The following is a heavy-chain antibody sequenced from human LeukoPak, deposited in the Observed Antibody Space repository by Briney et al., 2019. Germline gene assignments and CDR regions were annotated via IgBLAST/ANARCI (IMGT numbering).Heavy chain of an antibody. Sequence: PGGSLRLSCAASGFTFSIYQINWVRQAPGQGLEWLSYIDNTGGTIHYADSVRGRFTISRDNAENSLYLQMNSLRAEDTAVYYCARDATFIPGHVYFDYWGQGILVTVSS. V-gene: IGHV3-48*03. CDR2: IDNTGGTI. CDR3: ARDATFIPGHVYFDY. D-gene: IGHD2-21*01. CDR1: GFTFSIYQ. J-gene: IGHJ4*02.